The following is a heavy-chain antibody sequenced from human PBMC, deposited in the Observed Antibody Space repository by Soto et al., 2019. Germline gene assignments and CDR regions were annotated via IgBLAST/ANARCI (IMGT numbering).Heavy chain of an antibody. Sequence: QVQLVESGGGVVQPGRSLRLSCAASGFTFSSYGMHWVRQAPGKGLEWVAIIWYDGSNKYYADSVKGRFTISRDNSKNTLYLQMNSLRAEETAVYYWARGGCWSGGSCYPNHFDYWGQGTLVTVSS. CDR1: GFTFSSYG. J-gene: IGHJ4*02. V-gene: IGHV3-33*01. CDR2: IWYDGSNK. D-gene: IGHD2-15*01. CDR3: ARGGCWSGGSCYPNHFDY.